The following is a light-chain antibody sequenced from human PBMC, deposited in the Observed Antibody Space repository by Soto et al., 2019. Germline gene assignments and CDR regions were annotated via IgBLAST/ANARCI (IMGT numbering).Light chain of an antibody. CDR1: QNIGSY. CDR2: GTS. V-gene: IGKV1-39*01. J-gene: IGKJ4*01. CDR3: QQTYSVPPT. Sequence: DIPMTQSPSSLSASVGDSVSISCRASQNIGSYLNWYQHKPGKAPKILISGTSTLQTGVPPRFSSSGSGIHFNLTISSLQPEDFATYYCQQTYSVPPTFGGGSNLEI.